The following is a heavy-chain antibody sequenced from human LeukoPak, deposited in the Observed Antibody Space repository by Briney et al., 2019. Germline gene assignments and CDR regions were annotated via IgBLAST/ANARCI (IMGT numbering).Heavy chain of an antibody. CDR2: INEDGSTT. V-gene: IGHV3-74*01. D-gene: IGHD1-26*01. CDR1: GFTFSSNW. CDR3: VRDLGGRSGH. Sequence: GGSLRLSCAASGFTFSSNWMHWVRHAPGKGLVWVSRINEDGSTTNYADSVKGRSTIFRDNAKNTPYLQMNSLRAEDTAVYYCVRDLGGRSGHWGQGTLVTVSS. J-gene: IGHJ4*02.